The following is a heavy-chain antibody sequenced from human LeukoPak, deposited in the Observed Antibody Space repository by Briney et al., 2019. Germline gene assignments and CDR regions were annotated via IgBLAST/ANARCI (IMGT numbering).Heavy chain of an antibody. CDR3: ARHYGGNSVTAGFQY. D-gene: IGHD4-23*01. J-gene: IGHJ1*01. CDR2: IIPILAIT. Sequence: ASVKVSCKAYGGTFSSYAISWVRQASGHGLEWIGTIIPILAITHYAQRFEGRVTITADESATTAYMELSSLTSEDTALYFCARHYGGNSVTAGFQYWGQGTLVSVPS. V-gene: IGHV1-69*04. CDR1: GGTFSSYA.